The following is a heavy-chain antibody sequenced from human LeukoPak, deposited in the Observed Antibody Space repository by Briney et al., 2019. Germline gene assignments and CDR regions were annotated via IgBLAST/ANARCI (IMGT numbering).Heavy chain of an antibody. CDR1: GFTFSSYW. D-gene: IGHD6-13*01. V-gene: IGHV3-7*03. Sequence: PRGSLRLSCAASGFTFSSYWMSWVRQAPGKGLEWVANIKQDGSEKYYVDSVKGRFTISRDNAKNSLYLQMNSLRAEDTAVYYCAREGEQQLGWFDPWGQGTLVTVSS. CDR3: AREGEQQLGWFDP. J-gene: IGHJ5*02. CDR2: IKQDGSEK.